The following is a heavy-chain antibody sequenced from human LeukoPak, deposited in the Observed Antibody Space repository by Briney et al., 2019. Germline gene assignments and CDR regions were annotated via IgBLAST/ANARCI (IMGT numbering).Heavy chain of an antibody. J-gene: IGHJ6*02. CDR1: GGSFSGYY. D-gene: IGHD2-2*01. Sequence: SETLSLTCAVYGGSFSGYYWSWIRQPPGKGLEWIGEINHSGSTNYNPSLKSRVTISVDTSKNQFSLKLSSVTAADTAVYYCAVGYCSSTSCTMRIYGMDVWGQGTTVTVSS. CDR3: AVGYCSSTSCTMRIYGMDV. V-gene: IGHV4-34*01. CDR2: INHSGST.